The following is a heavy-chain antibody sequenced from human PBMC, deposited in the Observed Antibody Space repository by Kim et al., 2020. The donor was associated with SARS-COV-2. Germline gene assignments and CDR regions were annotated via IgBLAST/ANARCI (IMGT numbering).Heavy chain of an antibody. Sequence: GGSLRLSCAASGFTFNTYWMHWVRQPPGKGLVWVSRINSDGSNTDYADSVKGRFTISRDNAKNTLYLQMNSLTADDTAVYYCATGFIGSGGNSDWGQGTLVTVSS. J-gene: IGHJ4*02. CDR2: INSDGSNT. D-gene: IGHD1-26*01. CDR1: GFTFNTYW. CDR3: ATGFIGSGGNSD. V-gene: IGHV3-74*01.